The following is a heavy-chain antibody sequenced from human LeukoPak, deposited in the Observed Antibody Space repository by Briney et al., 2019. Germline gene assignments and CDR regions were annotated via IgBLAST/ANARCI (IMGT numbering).Heavy chain of an antibody. D-gene: IGHD3-10*01. J-gene: IGHJ4*02. CDR2: INPNTGGT. V-gene: IGHV1-2*02. CDR3: ATPYGTGTYVDY. Sequence: ASVKVSCKASGYTFTSYYMHWVRQAPGQGLEWMGWINPNTGGTKYAQKYQGRVTMTRDTSISTAYMELSRLRSDDAAVYYCATPYGTGTYVDYWGQGTLVTVSS. CDR1: GYTFTSYY.